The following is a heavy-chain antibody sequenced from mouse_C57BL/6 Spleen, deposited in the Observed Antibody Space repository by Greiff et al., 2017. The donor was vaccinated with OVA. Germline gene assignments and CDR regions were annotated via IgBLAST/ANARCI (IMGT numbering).Heavy chain of an antibody. CDR3: ARITTVVGVFDY. V-gene: IGHV5-6*02. Sequence: EVKLVESGGDLVKPGGSLKLSCAASGFTFSSYGMSWVRQTPDKRLEWVATISSGGSYTYYPDSVKGRFTISRDNAKNTLYLQMSSLKSEDTAMYYCARITTVVGVFDYWGQGTTLTVSS. CDR2: ISSGGSYT. J-gene: IGHJ2*01. CDR1: GFTFSSYG. D-gene: IGHD1-1*01.